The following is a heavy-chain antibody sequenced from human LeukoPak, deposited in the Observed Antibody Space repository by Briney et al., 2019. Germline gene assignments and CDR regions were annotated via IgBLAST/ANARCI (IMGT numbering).Heavy chain of an antibody. J-gene: IGHJ4*02. Sequence: GGSLRLSCAASGFTFDDYAMHWVRHAPGKGLEWVSGISWNSGSIGYADSVKGRFTISRDNAKNSLYLQMSSLRAEDTAVYYCARGFYHYWGQGTLVTVSS. V-gene: IGHV3-9*01. CDR2: ISWNSGSI. CDR1: GFTFDDYA. CDR3: ARGFYHY.